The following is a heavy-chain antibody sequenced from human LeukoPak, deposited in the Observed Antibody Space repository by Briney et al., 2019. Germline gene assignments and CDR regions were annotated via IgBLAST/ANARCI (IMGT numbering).Heavy chain of an antibody. J-gene: IGHJ4*02. Sequence: GASVKVSCKASGYTFASHGISWVRQAPGQGLEWMGWISAYNGNTNYAQKLQGRVTMTTDTSTSTAYMELRSLRSDDTAVYYCARLPRGNSDDDYWGQGTLVTVSS. D-gene: IGHD3-10*01. CDR3: ARLPRGNSDDDY. CDR2: ISAYNGNT. V-gene: IGHV1-18*04. CDR1: GYTFASHG.